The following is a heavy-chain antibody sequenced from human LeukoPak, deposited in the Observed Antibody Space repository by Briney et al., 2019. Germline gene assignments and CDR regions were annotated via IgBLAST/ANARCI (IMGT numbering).Heavy chain of an antibody. CDR3: ASTPYSRDYYYYGMDV. CDR2: IYYSGST. V-gene: IGHV4-31*03. D-gene: IGHD5-18*01. CDR1: GGSISSGGYY. J-gene: IGHJ6*02. Sequence: SETLSLTCTVSGGSISSGGYYWSWIRQHPGKGLEWIGYIYYSGSTYYNPSLKSRVTISVDTSKNQFSPKLSSVTAADTAVYYCASTPYSRDYYYYGMDVWGQGTTVTVSS.